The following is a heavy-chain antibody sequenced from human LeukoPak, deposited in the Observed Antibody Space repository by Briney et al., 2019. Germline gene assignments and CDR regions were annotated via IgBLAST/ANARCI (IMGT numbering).Heavy chain of an antibody. V-gene: IGHV4-4*02. CDR1: GGSISSSNW. D-gene: IGHD2-21*02. CDR3: ARSMVTTDRNFDH. CDR2: VSHSGAT. J-gene: IGHJ4*01. Sequence: SETLSLTCAVSGGSISSSNWWSWVRQPPGRGPEWIGTVSHSGATQYNPSLTSRVTISLDTSKNQFSLSLNSVTAADTAVFYCARSMVTTDRNFDHWGQGTLVTVSS.